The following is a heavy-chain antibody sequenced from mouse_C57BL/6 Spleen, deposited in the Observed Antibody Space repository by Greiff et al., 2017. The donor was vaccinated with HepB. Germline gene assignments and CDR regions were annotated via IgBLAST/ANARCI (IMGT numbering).Heavy chain of an antibody. D-gene: IGHD4-1*01. Sequence: QVQLQQPGAELVKPGASVKLSCKASGYTFTSYWMHWVKQRPGRGLEWIGRIDPNSGGTKYNEKFKSKATLTVDKPSSTAYMQLSSLTSEDSAVYYCARSELDPWFAYWGQGTLVTVSA. CDR1: GYTFTSYW. J-gene: IGHJ3*01. CDR3: ARSELDPWFAY. CDR2: IDPNSGGT. V-gene: IGHV1-72*01.